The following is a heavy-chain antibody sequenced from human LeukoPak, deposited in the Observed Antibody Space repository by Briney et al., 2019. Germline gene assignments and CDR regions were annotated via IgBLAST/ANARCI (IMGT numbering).Heavy chain of an antibody. Sequence: ASVKVSCKASGYTFTGYYMHWVRQAPGQGLEWMGWINPNSGGTNYAQKFQGWVTMTRDTSISTAYMELSRLRSDDTAVYYCARGIAVAGGYYYYGMDVWGKGTTDTVSS. V-gene: IGHV1-2*04. CDR2: INPNSGGT. CDR3: ARGIAVAGGYYYYGMDV. J-gene: IGHJ6*04. CDR1: GYTFTGYY. D-gene: IGHD6-19*01.